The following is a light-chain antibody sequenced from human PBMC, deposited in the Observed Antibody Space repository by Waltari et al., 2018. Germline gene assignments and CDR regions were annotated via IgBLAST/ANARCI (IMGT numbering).Light chain of an antibody. CDR2: GAS. Sequence: EIVLTHSPGTLSLSPGERANLSCRASQIAMNNYLAWYQQKPGPAPRLLIYGASTRATGIPNVFSGSVSGTDFTLTISRLEPEDFAVYFCQQFGSSPLFGQGTKVEIK. CDR1: QIAMNNY. V-gene: IGKV3-20*01. CDR3: QQFGSSPL. J-gene: IGKJ1*01.